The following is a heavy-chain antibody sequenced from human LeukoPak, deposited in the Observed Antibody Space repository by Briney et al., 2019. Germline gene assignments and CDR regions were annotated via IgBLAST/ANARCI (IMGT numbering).Heavy chain of an antibody. D-gene: IGHD2-15*01. V-gene: IGHV4-34*01. CDR2: INHSGST. CDR1: VDSMFSYY. J-gene: IGHJ5*02. Sequence: SETLSLTCTVSVDSMFSYYWTWIRQPPGKGLEWIGEINHSGSTNYNPSLKSRVTISVDTSKNQFSLKLSSVTAADTAVYYCAVVVVASTLGNNWFDPWGQGTLVTVSS. CDR3: AVVVVASTLGNNWFDP.